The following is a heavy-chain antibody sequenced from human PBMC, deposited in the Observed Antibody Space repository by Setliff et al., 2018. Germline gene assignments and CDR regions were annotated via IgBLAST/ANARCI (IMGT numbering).Heavy chain of an antibody. CDR2: IRHDESDI. Sequence: SLKISCAASGFTFRGFAMHWVRQAPGKGLEWVASIRHDESDIYYTNSVKGRFTVSRDNSKNTLYLQMNILRPEDTALYYCVRDSSADYYDNDYFKYWGQGALVTVSS. J-gene: IGHJ1*01. V-gene: IGHV3-30*02. CDR1: GFTFRGFA. D-gene: IGHD2-21*02. CDR3: VRDSSADYYDNDYFKY.